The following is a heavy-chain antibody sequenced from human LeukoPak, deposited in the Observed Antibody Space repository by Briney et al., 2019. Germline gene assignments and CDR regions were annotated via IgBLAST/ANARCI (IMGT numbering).Heavy chain of an antibody. V-gene: IGHV3-48*02. D-gene: IGHD4-17*01. CDR3: ARDLYGDYAIDY. Sequence: GGSLRLSCAASGFTFSSYSMNWVRQAPGKGLEWISYISSSGSTTYYADSVKGRFTISRDNAKNLLYLQMNNLRDEDTGVYYCARDLYGDYAIDYWGQGTLVTVSS. CDR1: GFTFSSYS. CDR2: ISSSGSTT. J-gene: IGHJ4*02.